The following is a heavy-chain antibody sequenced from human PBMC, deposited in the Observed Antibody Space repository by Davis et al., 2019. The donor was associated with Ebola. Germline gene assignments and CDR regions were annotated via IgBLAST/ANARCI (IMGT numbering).Heavy chain of an antibody. J-gene: IGHJ4*02. CDR3: AKGSVITMIVVVH. Sequence: SETLSLTCTVSGGSISSSSYYWGWIRQPPGKGLEWIGSIYYSGSTYYNPSLKSRVTISVDTSKNQFSLKLSSVTAADTAVYYCAKGSVITMIVVVHWGQGTLVTVSS. V-gene: IGHV4-39*01. CDR1: GGSISSSSYY. D-gene: IGHD3-22*01. CDR2: IYYSGST.